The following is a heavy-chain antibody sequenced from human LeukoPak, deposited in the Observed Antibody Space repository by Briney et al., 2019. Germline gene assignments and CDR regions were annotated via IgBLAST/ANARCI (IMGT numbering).Heavy chain of an antibody. J-gene: IGHJ2*01. Sequence: GGSLRLSCTTFGFAFSSYSMNWVRQAPGKGLEWVSSIAPSGGSIFYADPVKGRFSISRDNAKNSLFLQMYSLGADDTAVYYCARLAGSLSPWYLDLWGRGTLVTVSS. CDR1: GFAFSSYS. D-gene: IGHD6-19*01. V-gene: IGHV3-21*04. CDR2: IAPSGGSI. CDR3: ARLAGSLSPWYLDL.